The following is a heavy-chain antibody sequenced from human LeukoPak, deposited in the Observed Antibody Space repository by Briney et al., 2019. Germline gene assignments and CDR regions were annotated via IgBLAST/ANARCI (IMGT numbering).Heavy chain of an antibody. J-gene: IGHJ4*02. V-gene: IGHV3-23*01. CDR2: ISGSGGST. Sequence: GGSLRLSCAASGFTFSSYAMSWVRQAPGKGLEWVSAISGSGGSTYYADSVKGRFTISRDNSKDTLYLQMNSLRAEDTAVYYCAKSPAMVTGVIDYWGQGTLVTVSS. D-gene: IGHD3-10*01. CDR1: GFTFSSYA. CDR3: AKSPAMVTGVIDY.